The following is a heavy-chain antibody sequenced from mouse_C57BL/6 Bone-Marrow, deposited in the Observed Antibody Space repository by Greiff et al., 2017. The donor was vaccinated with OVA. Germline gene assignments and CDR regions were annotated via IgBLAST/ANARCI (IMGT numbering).Heavy chain of an antibody. D-gene: IGHD2-5*01. CDR1: GYTFTSYW. CDR3: ARKYSNYRYFDV. J-gene: IGHJ1*03. V-gene: IGHV1-59*01. CDR2: IDPSDSYT. Sequence: SGAELVRPGTSVKLSCKASGYTFTSYWMHWVKQRPGQGLEWIGVIDPSDSYTNYNQKFKGKATLTVDTSSSKAYMQLSSLTSEDSAVYYCARKYSNYRYFDVWGTGTTVTVSS.